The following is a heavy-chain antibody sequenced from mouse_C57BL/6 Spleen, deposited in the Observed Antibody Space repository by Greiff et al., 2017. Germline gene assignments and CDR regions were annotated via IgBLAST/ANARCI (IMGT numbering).Heavy chain of an antibody. CDR3: ARDNYYGSSYYAMDY. J-gene: IGHJ4*01. Sequence: EVKLVESEGGLVQPGSSMKLSCTASGFTFSDYYMAWVRPVPEKGLEWVANINYDGSSTYYLDSLKCRFIISRNNAKNILYLQMSSLKSEDTATYYCARDNYYGSSYYAMDYWGQGTSVTVSS. CDR2: INYDGSST. V-gene: IGHV5-16*01. CDR1: GFTFSDYY. D-gene: IGHD1-1*01.